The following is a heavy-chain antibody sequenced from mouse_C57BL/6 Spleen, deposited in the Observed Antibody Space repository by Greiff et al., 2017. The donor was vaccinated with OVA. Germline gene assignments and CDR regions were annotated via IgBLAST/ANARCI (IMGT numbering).Heavy chain of an antibody. CDR1: GYTFTGYW. CDR2: ILPGSGST. V-gene: IGHV1-9*01. J-gene: IGHJ1*03. CDR3: ARELRGTYWYFDV. D-gene: IGHD1-1*01. Sequence: VQLVESVAELMKPGASVKLSCKATGYTFTGYWIEWVKQRPGHGLEWIGEILPGSGSTNYNEKFKGKATFTADTSSNTAYMQLSSLTTEDSAIYDCARELRGTYWYFDVWGTGTTVTVSS.